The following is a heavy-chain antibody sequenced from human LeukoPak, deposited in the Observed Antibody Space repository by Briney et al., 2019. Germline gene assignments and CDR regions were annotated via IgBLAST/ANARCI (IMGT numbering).Heavy chain of an antibody. CDR1: GFTFSSYS. Sequence: SGGSLRLSCAASGFTFSSYSMYWVRQAPGKGLEWISYISSSSSTIYYADSVKGRFTISRDNAKNSLYLQMNSLRAEDTAVYYCARDIYVPEFDPWGQGTLVTVSS. V-gene: IGHV3-48*04. J-gene: IGHJ5*02. CDR3: ARDIYVPEFDP. CDR2: ISSSSSTI. D-gene: IGHD3-10*02.